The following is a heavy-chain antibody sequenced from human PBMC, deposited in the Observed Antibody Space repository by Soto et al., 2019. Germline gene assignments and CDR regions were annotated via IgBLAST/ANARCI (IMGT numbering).Heavy chain of an antibody. D-gene: IGHD4-4*01. J-gene: IGHJ6*03. Sequence: ASVKVSCKASGGTFSSYTISWVRQAPGQGLEWMGRIIPILGIANYAQKFQGRVTITADKSTSTAYMEPSSLRSEDTAVYYCASWTTVTETYYYYMDVWGKGTTVTVSS. CDR3: ASWTTVTETYYYYMDV. CDR2: IIPILGIA. V-gene: IGHV1-69*02. CDR1: GGTFSSYT.